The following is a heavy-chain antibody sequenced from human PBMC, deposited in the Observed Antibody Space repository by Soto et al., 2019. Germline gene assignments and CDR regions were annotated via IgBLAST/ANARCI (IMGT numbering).Heavy chain of an antibody. J-gene: IGHJ3*02. D-gene: IGHD3-9*01. CDR2: IYSGGST. CDR3: ARNYDILTGPSHDAFDI. CDR1: GFTVRSNY. V-gene: IGHV3-53*01. Sequence: GGSLRLSCAASGFTVRSNYMSWVRQAPGKGLEWVSVIYSGGSTYYADSVKGRFTISRDNSKNTLYLQMNSLRAEDTAVYYCARNYDILTGPSHDAFDIWGQGTMVTVSS.